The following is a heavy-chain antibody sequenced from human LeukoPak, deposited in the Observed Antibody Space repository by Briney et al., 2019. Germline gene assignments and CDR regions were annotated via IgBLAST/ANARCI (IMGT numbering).Heavy chain of an antibody. CDR3: ARDSDGVHSPFNY. CDR2: IYYSGST. CDR1: GGSISSYY. D-gene: IGHD2-8*01. V-gene: IGHV4-59*01. J-gene: IGHJ4*02. Sequence: SETLSLTCTVSGGSISSYYWSWIRQPPGKGLEWIGYIYYSGSTNYNPSLQSRVTISVDTSKNQFSLKLSSVTAADTAVYYCARDSDGVHSPFNYWGQGTLVTVSS.